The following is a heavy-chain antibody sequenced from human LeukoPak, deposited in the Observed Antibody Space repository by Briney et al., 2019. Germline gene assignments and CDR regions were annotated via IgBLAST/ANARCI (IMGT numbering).Heavy chain of an antibody. CDR2: AYCNGET. D-gene: IGHD3-22*01. CDR3: ARDSRYDSSGHAP. V-gene: IGHV4-39*07. J-gene: IGHJ5*02. Sequence: SETLSLTCTVSGGSIISDTYYWAWIRQPPGKGLEWIGSAYCNGETYYNPSLKSRVTISVDTSKSQFSLKLTSVTAADTAVYFCARDSRYDSSGHAPWGQGSLVTVSS. CDR1: GGSIISDTYY.